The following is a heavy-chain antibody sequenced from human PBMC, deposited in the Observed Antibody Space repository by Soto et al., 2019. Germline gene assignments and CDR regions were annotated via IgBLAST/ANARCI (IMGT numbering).Heavy chain of an antibody. CDR1: GGSISSGAYS. J-gene: IGHJ4*02. CDR3: ARFRGTAILDF. CDR2: VYHTGNI. V-gene: IGHV4-30-2*01. Sequence: SETLSLTCAVSGGSISSGAYSWSWIRQPPGKGLEWIGYVYHTGNIYYNPSLESRVTISVDRSKNRFSLELTSVTAADAAVYYCARFRGTAILDFWGQGTLVTVSS. D-gene: IGHD2-21*02.